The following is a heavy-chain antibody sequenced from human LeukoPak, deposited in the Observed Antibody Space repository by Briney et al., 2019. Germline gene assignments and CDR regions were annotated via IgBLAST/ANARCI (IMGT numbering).Heavy chain of an antibody. Sequence: GSSVKVSCKASGGTFSSYAISWVRQAPGQGLEWMGGIIPIFGTANYAQKFQGRVTINADESTSTAYMELSSLRSEDTAVYYCGNTLLTGYSSGWYSEYWGQGTLVTVFS. V-gene: IGHV1-69*01. CDR2: IIPIFGTA. D-gene: IGHD6-19*01. CDR3: GNTLLTGYSSGWYSEY. CDR1: GGTFSSYA. J-gene: IGHJ4*02.